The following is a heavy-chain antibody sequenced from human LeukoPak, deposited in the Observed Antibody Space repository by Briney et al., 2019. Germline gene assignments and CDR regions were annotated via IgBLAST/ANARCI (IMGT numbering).Heavy chain of an antibody. CDR3: AQTTVATEVNVGFDY. CDR2: IYYSGST. V-gene: IGHV4-59*06. J-gene: IGHJ4*02. D-gene: IGHD4-17*01. Sequence: PSETLSLTCTVSGGSMSSYYWSWIRQPPGKGLEWIAYIYYSGSTYYNPSLKSRVTISVDTSKNQFSLKLSSVTAADTAVYYCAQTTVATEVNVGFDYWGQGTLVTVSS. CDR1: GGSMSSYY.